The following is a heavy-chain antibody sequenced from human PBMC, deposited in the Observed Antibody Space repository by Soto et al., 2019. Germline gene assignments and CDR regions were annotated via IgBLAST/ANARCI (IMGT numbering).Heavy chain of an antibody. J-gene: IGHJ6*02. CDR3: ARGRGYSGYDWANYYYGMDV. Sequence: QVQLVESGGGVVQPGRSLRLSCAASGFTFSSYVMHWVRQAPGKGLEWVAVIWYDGSNKYYADSVKGRFTISRDNSKNTLYLQMNSLRAEDTAVYYCARGRGYSGYDWANYYYGMDVWGQGTTVTVSS. CDR2: IWYDGSNK. D-gene: IGHD5-12*01. V-gene: IGHV3-33*01. CDR1: GFTFSSYV.